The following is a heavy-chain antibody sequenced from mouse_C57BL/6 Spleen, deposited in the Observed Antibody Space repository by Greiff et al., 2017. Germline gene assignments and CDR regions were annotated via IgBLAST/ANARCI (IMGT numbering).Heavy chain of an antibody. D-gene: IGHD2-1*01. Sequence: QVQLQQSGPELVKPGASVKISCKASGYAFSSSCMNWVKQRPGQGLEWIGRIYPGDGDTYYNGKFKGKATLTADKSSSTAYMQLSSLPSEDSAVYFGAVYDGNYEAMDYWGQGTSVTVSS. CDR1: GYAFSSSC. V-gene: IGHV1-82*01. CDR2: IYPGDGDT. CDR3: AVYDGNYEAMDY. J-gene: IGHJ4*01.